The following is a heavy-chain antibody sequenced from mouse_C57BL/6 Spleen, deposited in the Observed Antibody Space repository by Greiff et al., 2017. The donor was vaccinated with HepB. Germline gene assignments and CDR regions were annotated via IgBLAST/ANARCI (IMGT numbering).Heavy chain of an antibody. V-gene: IGHV3-8*01. CDR3: ARSVGDDGYYFPFAY. D-gene: IGHD2-3*01. J-gene: IGHJ3*01. CDR1: GYSITSDY. CDR2: ISYSGST. Sequence: EVKLMESGPGLAKPSQTLSLTCSVTGYSITSDYWNWIRKFPGNKLEYMGYISYSGSTYYNPSLKSRISITRDTSKNQYYLQLNSVTTEDTATYYCARSVGDDGYYFPFAYWGQGTLVTVSA.